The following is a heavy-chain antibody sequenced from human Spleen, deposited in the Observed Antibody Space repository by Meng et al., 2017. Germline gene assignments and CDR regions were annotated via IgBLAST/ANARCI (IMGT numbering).Heavy chain of an antibody. CDR2: INSDGSST. Sequence: GGSLRLSCAASGFTFSSYWMHWVRQAPGKGLVWVSHINSDGSSTSYADSVKGRFTISRDNAKNTLYLQMNSLRAEDTAVYYCSGHVDYWGHGTLVTVSS. J-gene: IGHJ4*01. V-gene: IGHV3-74*01. CDR1: GFTFSSYW. CDR3: SGHVDY.